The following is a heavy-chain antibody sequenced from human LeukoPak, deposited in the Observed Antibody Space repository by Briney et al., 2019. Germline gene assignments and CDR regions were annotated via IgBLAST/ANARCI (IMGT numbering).Heavy chain of an antibody. J-gene: IGHJ4*02. Sequence: SETLFLTCTVSGGSISSGSYYWSWIRQPAGKGLEWIGRIYTSGSTNYNPSLKSRVTISVDTSKNQFSLKLSSVTAADTAVYYCARQVIGHFDYWGQGTLVTVSS. CDR2: IYTSGST. V-gene: IGHV4-61*02. CDR1: GGSISSGSYY. CDR3: ARQVIGHFDY.